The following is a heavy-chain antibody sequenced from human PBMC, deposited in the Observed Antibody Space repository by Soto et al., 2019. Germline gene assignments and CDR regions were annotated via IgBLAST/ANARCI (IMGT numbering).Heavy chain of an antibody. D-gene: IGHD3-16*02. V-gene: IGHV1-18*01. CDR1: GHTFSDYG. CDR3: ARDYDYVWGTYRHTHYE. CDR2: ISTYNGNT. J-gene: IGHJ4*02. Sequence: ASVKVSCKASGHTFSDYGISWVRQAPGQGLEWMGWISTYNGNTDYAQKLQDRVTMTTDTSTSTVYMELRSLTSDDTAVYYCARDYDYVWGTYRHTHYEWGQGTLVTVSS.